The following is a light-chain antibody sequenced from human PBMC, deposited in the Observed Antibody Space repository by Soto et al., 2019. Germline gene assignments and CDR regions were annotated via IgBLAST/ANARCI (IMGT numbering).Light chain of an antibody. CDR2: EVT. J-gene: IGLJ1*01. V-gene: IGLV2-14*01. CDR3: SSYTNTDSYV. Sequence: QSALTQPASVSGSPGQSITISCTGTSSDVGAYSYLSWYQQHPGKAPKVIIYEVTNRPSGVSSRFSGSKSGNTASLTIYGLQAEGEADYYCSSYTNTDSYVFGTGTKVTVL. CDR1: SSDVGAYSY.